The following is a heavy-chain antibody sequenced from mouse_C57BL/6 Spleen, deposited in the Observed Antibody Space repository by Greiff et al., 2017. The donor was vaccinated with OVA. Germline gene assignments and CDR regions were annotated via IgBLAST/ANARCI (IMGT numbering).Heavy chain of an antibody. V-gene: IGHV1-26*01. CDR3: APYYSNYVGYYAMDY. CDR2: INPNNGGT. J-gene: IGHJ4*01. Sequence: VQLQQSGPELVKPGASVKISCKASGYTFTDYYMNWVKQSHGKSLEWIGDINPNNGGTSYNQKFKGKATLTVDKSSSTAYMELRSLTSEDSTVYYCAPYYSNYVGYYAMDYWGQGTSLTVSS. CDR1: GYTFTDYY. D-gene: IGHD2-5*01.